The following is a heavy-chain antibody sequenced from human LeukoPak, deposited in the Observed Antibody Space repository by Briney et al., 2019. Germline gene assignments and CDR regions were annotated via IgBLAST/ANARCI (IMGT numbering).Heavy chain of an antibody. CDR3: ARGHIVVVPANIDY. D-gene: IGHD2-2*01. CDR1: GFTFSSYS. Sequence: GGSLRLSCAASGFTFSSYSMNWVRQAPGEGLEWVSSISSSSSSYIYYADSVKGRFTISRDNAKNSLYLQMNSLRAEDTAVYYCARGHIVVVPANIDYWGQGTLVTVSS. J-gene: IGHJ4*02. V-gene: IGHV3-21*01. CDR2: ISSSSSSYI.